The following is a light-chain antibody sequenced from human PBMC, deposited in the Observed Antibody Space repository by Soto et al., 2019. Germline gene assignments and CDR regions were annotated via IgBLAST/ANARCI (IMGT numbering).Light chain of an antibody. CDR1: QSISSW. J-gene: IGKJ2*01. V-gene: IGKV1-5*01. CDR2: DAS. CDR3: QQYNGYYT. Sequence: DIQMTQSPSTLSASVGDRVTITCRASQSISSWLAWYQQKPGKAPNLLIYDASSLESGVPSRFSGSGSGTEFTLTISSLQPDDFATYYCQQYNGYYTFGQGTKVDIK.